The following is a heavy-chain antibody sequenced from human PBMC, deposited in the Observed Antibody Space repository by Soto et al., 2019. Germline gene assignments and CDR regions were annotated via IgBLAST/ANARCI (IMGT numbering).Heavy chain of an antibody. V-gene: IGHV3-23*01. CDR2: ISSNGANT. J-gene: IGHJ4*01. Sequence: GGSLRLSCAASGFTFDSPYSHAMSWVRQSPGKGPEWVSTISSNGANTHYAESVKGRFTISKDPSRNTVHLHMNSLRAEDTATYFCVSWVSAHFDYWGHGTPGTVSS. D-gene: IGHD2-8*01. CDR1: GFTFDSPYSHA. CDR3: VSWVSAHFDY.